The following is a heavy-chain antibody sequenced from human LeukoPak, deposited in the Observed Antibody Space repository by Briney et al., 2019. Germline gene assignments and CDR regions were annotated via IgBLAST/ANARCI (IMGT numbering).Heavy chain of an antibody. CDR1: GGSIRSYY. Sequence: SETLSLTCTVSGGSIRSYYWSWVREPPGKGLEGIGYIYYSGTTIYNPSLKSRVTISVDTSKNQFSLKLRSVTAADTAVYYCARIKYDSSGYPNFDYWGQGTLVTVSS. J-gene: IGHJ4*02. D-gene: IGHD3-22*01. V-gene: IGHV4-59*01. CDR2: IYYSGTT. CDR3: ARIKYDSSGYPNFDY.